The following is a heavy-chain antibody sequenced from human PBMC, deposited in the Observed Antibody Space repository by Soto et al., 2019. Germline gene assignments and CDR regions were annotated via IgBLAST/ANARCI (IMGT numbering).Heavy chain of an antibody. D-gene: IGHD3-10*01. Sequence: QVQLQESGPGLVKPSQTLSLTCTVSGGSISSGGYYWSWTRQHPGKGLEWIGDIYYSGTTYYNPSLKSRVTISADTSKNQFSLKLSSVTAADTAVYYCARDANRYASGSYGMDVWGQGTTVTVSS. CDR2: IYYSGTT. V-gene: IGHV4-31*03. CDR1: GGSISSGGYY. J-gene: IGHJ6*02. CDR3: ARDANRYASGSYGMDV.